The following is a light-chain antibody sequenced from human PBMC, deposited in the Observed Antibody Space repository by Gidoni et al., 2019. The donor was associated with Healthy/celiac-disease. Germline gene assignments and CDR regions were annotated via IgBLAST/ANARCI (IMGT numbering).Light chain of an antibody. Sequence: EIVMTQSPATLSVSPGERATFSCRASQSVSSNLAWYQQKPGQAPRLLIYGASTRAPGIPARFSGSGSGTEFTLTISSLQSEDFAVYYCQQYNNWLSLTFGGGTKVEIK. CDR3: QQYNNWLSLT. CDR2: GAS. J-gene: IGKJ4*01. CDR1: QSVSSN. V-gene: IGKV3-15*01.